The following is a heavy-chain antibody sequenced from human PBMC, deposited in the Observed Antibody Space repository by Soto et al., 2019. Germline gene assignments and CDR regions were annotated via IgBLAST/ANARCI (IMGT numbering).Heavy chain of an antibody. D-gene: IGHD3-22*01. Sequence: SVSNAWMNWVRQAPGKGLEWVGRIKSKTDGGTTDYAAPVKGRFTISRDDSKNTLYLQMNSLKTGDTAVYYCTTDPVTMIVVVPSSGWGQGTLVAVSS. CDR1: SVSNAW. J-gene: IGHJ4*02. CDR3: TTDPVTMIVVVPSSG. CDR2: IKSKTDGGTT. V-gene: IGHV3-15*07.